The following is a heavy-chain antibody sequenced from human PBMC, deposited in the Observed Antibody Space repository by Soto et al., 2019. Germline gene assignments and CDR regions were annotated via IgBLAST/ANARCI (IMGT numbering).Heavy chain of an antibody. D-gene: IGHD5-18*01. V-gene: IGHV3-48*01. J-gene: IGHJ4*02. Sequence: GGSLRLSCAASGFTFSSYSMNWVRQAPGKGLEWVSYISSSSSTIYYADSVKGRFTISRDNAKNSLYLQMNSLRAEDTAVYYCARDSGYSYGPLDDWGQGTLVTVSS. CDR2: ISSSSSTI. CDR3: ARDSGYSYGPLDD. CDR1: GFTFSSYS.